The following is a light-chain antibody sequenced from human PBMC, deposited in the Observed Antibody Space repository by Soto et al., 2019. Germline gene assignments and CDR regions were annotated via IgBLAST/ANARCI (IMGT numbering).Light chain of an antibody. CDR2: DVR. Sequence: QSVLTQPASVSGSPRQSITISCTGTSSDIGGYNYISWYQQLPGKAPKFIIYDVRNRPSGVSNRFSGSRSGNTASLTISGLQAEDEADYYCSSYTSSSTVIFGGGTKLTVL. CDR3: SSYTSSSTVI. CDR1: SSDIGGYNY. J-gene: IGLJ2*01. V-gene: IGLV2-14*01.